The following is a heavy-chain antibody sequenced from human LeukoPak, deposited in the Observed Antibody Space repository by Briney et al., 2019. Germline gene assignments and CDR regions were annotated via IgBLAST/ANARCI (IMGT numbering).Heavy chain of an antibody. Sequence: GASVKVSCKASGYTFTSYGITWVRQAPGQGLDWMGWISAYNGNTNYAQKLQGRVTMTTDTSTSTAYMELRSLRSDDTAVYYCARDSVVVPAAAYYYYMDVWGKGTTVTASS. CDR1: GYTFTSYG. CDR3: ARDSVVVPAAAYYYYMDV. J-gene: IGHJ6*03. D-gene: IGHD2-2*01. CDR2: ISAYNGNT. V-gene: IGHV1-18*01.